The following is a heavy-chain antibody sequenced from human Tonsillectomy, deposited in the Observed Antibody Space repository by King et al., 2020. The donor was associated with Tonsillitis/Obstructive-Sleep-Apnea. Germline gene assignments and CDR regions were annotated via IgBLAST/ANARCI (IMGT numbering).Heavy chain of an antibody. CDR1: GGSIGGSDYF. J-gene: IGHJ5*02. CDR3: ARQSDWFDP. CDR2: IYYGGST. Sequence: LQLQESGPGLVRPSETLILTCSVSGGSIGGSDYFWAWIRQPPGKGLEWLGAIYYGGSTYGNPSLKSRVTMSVDTSENKFSLRLTSVTAADTAVYFCARQSDWFDPWGPGTRVTVSP. V-gene: IGHV4-39*01.